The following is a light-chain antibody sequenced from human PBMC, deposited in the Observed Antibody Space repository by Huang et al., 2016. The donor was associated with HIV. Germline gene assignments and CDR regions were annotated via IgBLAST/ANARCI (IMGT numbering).Light chain of an antibody. V-gene: IGKV3-15*01. CDR3: QQYNNRPRIFT. CDR1: QSVSSN. CDR2: GAS. J-gene: IGKJ3*01. Sequence: EIVMTQSPATLSVSPGERATLSCRASQSVSSNLAWYQQKPGQAPRLLIYGASTRATGIPARFRGSGSGTEFTLTITSLQSEDFAVYHCQQYNNRPRIFTFGPGTKVDTK.